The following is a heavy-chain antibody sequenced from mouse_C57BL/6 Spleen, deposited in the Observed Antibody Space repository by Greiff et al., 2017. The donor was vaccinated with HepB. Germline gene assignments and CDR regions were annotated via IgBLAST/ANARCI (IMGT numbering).Heavy chain of an antibody. V-gene: IGHV1-69*01. D-gene: IGHD1-1*01. Sequence: VQLQQSGAELVMPGASVKLSCKASGYTFTSYWMHWVKQRPGQGLEWIGEIDPSDSYTNYNQKFKGKSTLTVDKSSSTAYMQLSSLTSEDSAVYYCARKGYYGSSDYWGQGTTLTVSS. CDR3: ARKGYYGSSDY. CDR2: IDPSDSYT. J-gene: IGHJ2*01. CDR1: GYTFTSYW.